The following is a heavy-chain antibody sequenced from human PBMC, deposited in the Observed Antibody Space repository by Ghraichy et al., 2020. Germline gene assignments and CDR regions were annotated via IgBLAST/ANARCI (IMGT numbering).Heavy chain of an antibody. J-gene: IGHJ5*01. Sequence: SETLSLTCSVSGGSMRGYYWNWFRQPAGTGLEWIGRILASVSTHYNPSLKSRVTMSVDTSKNQFSLNLTSVTAADTAVYYCARGVSTSWAKGGGFDPWGQGTLGTVSA. CDR1: GGSMRGYY. D-gene: IGHD2-2*01. CDR3: ARGVSTSWAKGGGFDP. V-gene: IGHV4-4*07. CDR2: ILASVST.